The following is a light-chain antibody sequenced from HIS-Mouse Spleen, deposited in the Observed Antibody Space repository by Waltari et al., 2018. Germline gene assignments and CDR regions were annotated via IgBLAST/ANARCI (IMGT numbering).Light chain of an antibody. V-gene: IGLV3-25*03. CDR2: KDS. Sequence: SYELTQPPSVPVSPGQRARITCSGDALPKQYAYWYQQKPGQAPVLVIYKDSERPSGIPERFSGSSSGTTVTLTISGVQAEDEADYYCQSADSSGTYSVVFGGGTKLTVL. J-gene: IGLJ2*01. CDR1: ALPKQY. CDR3: QSADSSGTYSVV.